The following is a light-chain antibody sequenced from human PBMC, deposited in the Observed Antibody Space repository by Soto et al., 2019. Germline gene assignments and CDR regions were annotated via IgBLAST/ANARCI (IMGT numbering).Light chain of an antibody. CDR2: KAS. J-gene: IGKJ1*01. CDR3: QQYNSYSPWT. V-gene: IGKV1-5*03. Sequence: DIQMTQSPSTLSASVGDRVTITCRASQSISSWLAWYQQKPGKAAKLLIYKASSLESGVPSRLSGRGSRTQFPLTISSLQPDDFATFYCQQYNSYSPWTFGQGTKVEIK. CDR1: QSISSW.